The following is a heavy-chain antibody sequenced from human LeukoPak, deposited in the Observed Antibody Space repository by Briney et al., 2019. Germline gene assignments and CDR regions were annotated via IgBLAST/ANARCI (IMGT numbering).Heavy chain of an antibody. CDR2: IAISDGKT. CDR3: AKLGTSDDY. CDR1: GFALSSTA. D-gene: IGHD2-2*01. J-gene: IGHJ4*02. V-gene: IGHV3-23*01. Sequence: GGSLRLSCAASGFALSSTAMSWVRQAPGKGLEWVSTIAISDGKTYYADSVKGRFSISRDNSKNTLYLQMNSLRAEDTAVYYCAKLGTSDDYWGQGTLVTVFS.